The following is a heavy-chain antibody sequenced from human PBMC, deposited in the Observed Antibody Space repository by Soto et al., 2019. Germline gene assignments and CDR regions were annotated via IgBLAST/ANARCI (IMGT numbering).Heavy chain of an antibody. Sequence: QVQLVQSGAEVKKPGASVKVSCKASGYTFTSYGISWVRQAPGQGLEWMGWISAYNGNTNYAQKLQGRVIMTTDTSTSTAYMERRSLRSDDTAVYYCASFSIAATDPYGMEVWGQGTTVTVSS. D-gene: IGHD6-13*01. V-gene: IGHV1-18*01. CDR3: ASFSIAATDPYGMEV. CDR2: ISAYNGNT. J-gene: IGHJ6*02. CDR1: GYTFTSYG.